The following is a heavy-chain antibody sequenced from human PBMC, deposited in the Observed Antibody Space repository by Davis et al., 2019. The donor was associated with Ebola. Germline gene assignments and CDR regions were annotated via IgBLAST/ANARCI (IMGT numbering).Heavy chain of an antibody. J-gene: IGHJ4*02. D-gene: IGHD3-3*01. CDR3: AKGTLHWFTILDY. Sequence: PGGSLRLSCADSAITFSSYAMSWVRQAPGKGLEWVSAISGSGGSTYYADSVKGRFTISRDNSKNTLYLQMNSLRAEDTAVYYCAKGTLHWFTILDYWGQGTLVTVSS. CDR1: AITFSSYA. CDR2: ISGSGGST. V-gene: IGHV3-23*01.